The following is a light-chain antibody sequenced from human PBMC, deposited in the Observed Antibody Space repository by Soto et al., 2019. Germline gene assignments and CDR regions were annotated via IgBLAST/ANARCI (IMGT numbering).Light chain of an antibody. Sequence: DIQMTQSPSSLSACLRARVNITCQASHDIKKYLNWYQQKPGKAPKLLIYDVANLEIGVPSRSSGSGSGTDFTFTISSLKPEDIATYYRQQYDNLLTFGGGTKVDIK. V-gene: IGKV1-33*01. J-gene: IGKJ4*01. CDR2: DVA. CDR1: HDIKKY. CDR3: QQYDNLLT.